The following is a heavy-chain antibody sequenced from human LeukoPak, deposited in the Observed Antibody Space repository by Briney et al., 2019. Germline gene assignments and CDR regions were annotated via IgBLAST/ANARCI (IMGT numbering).Heavy chain of an antibody. Sequence: PSETLSLTCTVSGASISSSSYYWGWIRQPPGKGLEGIGSIYYSGSTYDNPSLKSRVTISVDTSKNQFSLKLSSVTAADTAVYYCARGIAVAGTLDYWGQGTLVTVSS. J-gene: IGHJ4*02. CDR2: IYYSGST. CDR1: GASISSSSYY. CDR3: ARGIAVAGTLDY. D-gene: IGHD6-19*01. V-gene: IGHV4-39*01.